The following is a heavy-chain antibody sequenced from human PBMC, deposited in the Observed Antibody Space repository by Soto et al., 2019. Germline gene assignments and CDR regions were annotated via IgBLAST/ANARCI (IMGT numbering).Heavy chain of an antibody. D-gene: IGHD2-15*01. CDR1: GFTFSSHW. CDR2: TNSDGTNT. Sequence: EVQLVESGGDLVQPGGSLRLSCAASGFTFSSHWMYWVRQAPGKGLVWLSRTNSDGTNTSYADSVKGRFTISRDNAKNTVYLQINSLRVEDTAVYYCVRGGSCSGGSCSSYYYYYMDVWGKGTTVTVSS. CDR3: VRGGSCSGGSCSSYYYYYMDV. V-gene: IGHV3-74*01. J-gene: IGHJ6*03.